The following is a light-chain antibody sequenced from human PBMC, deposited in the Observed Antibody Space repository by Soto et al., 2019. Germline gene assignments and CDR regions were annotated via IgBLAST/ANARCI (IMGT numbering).Light chain of an antibody. CDR3: GAWDTSLTVYV. V-gene: IGLV1-51*01. J-gene: IGLJ1*01. CDR2: DSD. Sequence: QSVLTQPPSVSASPGQEVTISCSGSSSNIAANSVSWYQHLPGTAPKLLIYDSDRRHSGTPTRFSGSKSGTSATLGITGPQPGDEADYYCGAWDTSLTVYVFGSGTKLTVL. CDR1: SSNIAANS.